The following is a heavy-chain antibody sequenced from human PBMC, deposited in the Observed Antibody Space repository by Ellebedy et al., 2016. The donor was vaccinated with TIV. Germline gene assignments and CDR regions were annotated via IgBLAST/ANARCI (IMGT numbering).Heavy chain of an antibody. Sequence: GESLKISCAASGFTFGGYAMTWVRQAPGKGLERVPSISGSGGSTYYADSVKGRFTISRDNSKNTLYLQMHSLRAEDTAMYYCAVIVVVINAYHAFDIWGQGTMVTVSS. CDR2: ISGSGGST. CDR3: AVIVVVINAYHAFDI. J-gene: IGHJ3*02. V-gene: IGHV3-23*01. D-gene: IGHD3-22*01. CDR1: GFTFGGYA.